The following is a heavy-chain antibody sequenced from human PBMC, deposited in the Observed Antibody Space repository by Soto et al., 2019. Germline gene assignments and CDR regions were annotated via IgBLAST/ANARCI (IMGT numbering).Heavy chain of an antibody. CDR1: GYTFTSYA. J-gene: IGHJ4*02. V-gene: IGHV1-3*01. D-gene: IGHD6-19*01. CDR3: ASVSGWYYFDY. Sequence: QVQLVQSGAEVKKPGASVKVSCKASGYTFTSYAMHWVRQAPGQRLEWMGWINAGNGNTKYSQKFQGRVTITRDTSASTAYMELSSLRSEATAVYSCASVSGWYYFDYWGQGTLVTVSS. CDR2: INAGNGNT.